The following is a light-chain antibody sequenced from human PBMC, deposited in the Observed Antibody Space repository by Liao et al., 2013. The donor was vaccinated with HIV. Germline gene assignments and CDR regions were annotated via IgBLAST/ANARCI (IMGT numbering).Light chain of an antibody. CDR1: NIGSKN. V-gene: IGLV3-21*01. Sequence: SYELTQPPSVSVAPGKTARITCGGNNIGSKNVHWYQQKPGQAPVLVIYYDTDRPSGIPERFSGSNSGNTATLTISRVEAGDEADYYCQVWDSSSDHRVVFGGGTKLTAL. CDR3: QVWDSSSDHRVV. J-gene: IGLJ2*01. CDR2: YDT.